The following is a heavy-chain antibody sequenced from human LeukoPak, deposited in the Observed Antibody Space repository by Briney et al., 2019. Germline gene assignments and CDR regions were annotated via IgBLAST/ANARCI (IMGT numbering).Heavy chain of an antibody. CDR2: IKQDGSEK. CDR1: GFTFSSYW. J-gene: IGHJ4*02. D-gene: IGHD6-13*01. V-gene: IGHV3-7*01. Sequence: GGSLRLSCAAPGFTFSSYWMSWVRQAPGKGLEWVANIKQDGSEKYYVDSVKGRFTISRDNAKNSLYLQMNSLRAEDTAVYYCARLSSSWYGDYWGQGTLVTVSS. CDR3: ARLSSSWYGDY.